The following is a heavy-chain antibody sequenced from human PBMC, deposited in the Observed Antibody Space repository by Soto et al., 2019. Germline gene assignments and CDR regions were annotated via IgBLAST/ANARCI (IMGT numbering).Heavy chain of an antibody. J-gene: IGHJ5*02. V-gene: IGHV2-5*02. CDR1: GFSLRTSGVG. CDR3: VHDRLYGVTETGGLGFDP. D-gene: IGHD2-8*02. CDR2: IYWDDDK. Sequence: QITLKESGPTLVKPTQTLTLTCTFSGFSLRTSGVGVAWFRQTPGKALECLAVIYWDDDKRYSPSLRSRLSITKDTAKNEVVLRMTNMDPVDTATYYCVHDRLYGVTETGGLGFDPWGQGTLVTVSS.